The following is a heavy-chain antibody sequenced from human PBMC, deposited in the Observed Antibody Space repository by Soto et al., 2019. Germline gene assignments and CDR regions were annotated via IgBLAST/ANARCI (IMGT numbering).Heavy chain of an antibody. V-gene: IGHV3-49*04. CDR2: ISSEANGGTT. CDR1: GFTFANYA. D-gene: IGHD3-22*01. CDR3: TRFYYEERGYFGY. J-gene: IGHJ4*02. Sequence: DLEESGGGPVESGRSLRLSCAGFGFTFANYALTSVRQAPGKGLEWLGFISSEANGGTTDYAASLRGRATISRDYSKGIAYLEIKRLPSDDTGIYEGTRFYYEERGYFGYWGQGTRVAVSS.